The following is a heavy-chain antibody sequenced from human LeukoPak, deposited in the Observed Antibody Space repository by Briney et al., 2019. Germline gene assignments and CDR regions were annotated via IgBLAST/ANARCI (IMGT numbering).Heavy chain of an antibody. CDR3: ARDHLGGTPIDY. D-gene: IGHD3-10*01. CDR1: GFTFSSYS. CDR2: ISSSSSYI. V-gene: IGHV3-21*01. Sequence: GGSLRLSCAASGFTFSSYSVNWVRQAPGKGLEWVSSISSSSSYIYYADSVKGRFTISRDNAKNSLYLQMNSLRAEDTAVYYCARDHLGGTPIDYWGQGTLVTVSS. J-gene: IGHJ4*02.